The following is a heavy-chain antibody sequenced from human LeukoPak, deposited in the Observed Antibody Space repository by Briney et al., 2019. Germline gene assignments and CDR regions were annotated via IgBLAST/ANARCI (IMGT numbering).Heavy chain of an antibody. J-gene: IGHJ4*02. V-gene: IGHV4-4*07. D-gene: IGHD2-21*02. CDR3: ARDPRDPYCGGDCYSYPLDY. CDR2: IHTSGST. Sequence: SETLSLTCTVSGVSVSSYYWSWIRQPAGKGLEWIGRIHTSGSTNYNPSLKSRVTMSVDTSKNQFSLKLSSVTAADTAVYYCARDPRDPYCGGDCYSYPLDYWGQGTLVTVSS. CDR1: GVSVSSYY.